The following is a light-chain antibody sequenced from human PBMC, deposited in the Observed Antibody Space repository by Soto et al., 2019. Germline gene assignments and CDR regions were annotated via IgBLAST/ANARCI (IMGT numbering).Light chain of an antibody. CDR1: QDIINY. V-gene: IGKV1-33*01. Sequence: DIQMTQSPSSLSASVGDRVTITCQASQDIINYLNWYQQKPGKAPKLLIYDASNLETGVPSSFSGSGSGTDFTCTISSLQTEDIATYYCQQYDNLPRTFGGGTNVEIK. CDR2: DAS. J-gene: IGKJ4*01. CDR3: QQYDNLPRT.